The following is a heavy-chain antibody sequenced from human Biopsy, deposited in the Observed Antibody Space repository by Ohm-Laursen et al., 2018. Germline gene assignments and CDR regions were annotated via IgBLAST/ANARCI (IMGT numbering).Heavy chain of an antibody. D-gene: IGHD2-15*01. CDR1: GRKFSDYQ. CDR2: INQAGTT. Sequence: SQTLSLTCAVFGRKFSDYQWSWIRQPPGKGLEWIGQINQAGTTNYNPSLKSRVSISADASKYEFSLRLTSVTAADTAVYLCGNEVHGRDYWGLGAQVTVSS. V-gene: IGHV4-34*08. CDR3: GNEVHGRDY. J-gene: IGHJ4*02.